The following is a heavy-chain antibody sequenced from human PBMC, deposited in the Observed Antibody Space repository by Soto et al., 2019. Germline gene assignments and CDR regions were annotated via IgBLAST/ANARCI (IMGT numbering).Heavy chain of an antibody. J-gene: IGHJ5*01. CDR1: GGSFSGYY. V-gene: IGHV4-59*08. D-gene: IGHD3-10*01. CDR2: IYYGGTT. CDR3: ARLGRYYQSLDS. Sequence: SETLSLTCAVYGGSFSGYYWSWIRQPPGKGLEWIGYIYYGGTTSYNPSLKSRVTISLETSKSQFSLVLTSVTAADTAVYYCARLGRYYQSLDSWGPGTLVTVSS.